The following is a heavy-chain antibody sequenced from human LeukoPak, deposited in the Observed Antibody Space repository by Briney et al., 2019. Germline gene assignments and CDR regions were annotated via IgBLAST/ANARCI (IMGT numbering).Heavy chain of an antibody. CDR1: GYTFTGYY. J-gene: IGHJ4*02. D-gene: IGHD2-15*01. V-gene: IGHV1-2*02. CDR3: ARLSPARHFDY. CDR2: IKPSGGST. Sequence: ASVKVSCKASGYTFTGYYMHWVRQAPGQGLEWMGWIKPSGGSTRYAQKFQGRVTMTGDTSSTTAYMELSRLISDDTAVYFCARLSPARHFDYWGQGTLVTVSS.